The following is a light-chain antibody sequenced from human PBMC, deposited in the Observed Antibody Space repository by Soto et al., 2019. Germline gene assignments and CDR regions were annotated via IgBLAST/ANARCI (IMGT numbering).Light chain of an antibody. CDR1: SSDVGGYNY. CDR3: SSYAGSNNPVI. Sequence: QSALTQPPSASGSPGQSVTISCTGTSSDVGGYNYVSWYQQHPGKAPKFLIFEVSRRPSGVPDRFSGSKSGTTASLTVSGLQAEDEADYYCSSYAGSNNPVIFGGGTQLTVL. V-gene: IGLV2-8*01. J-gene: IGLJ2*01. CDR2: EVS.